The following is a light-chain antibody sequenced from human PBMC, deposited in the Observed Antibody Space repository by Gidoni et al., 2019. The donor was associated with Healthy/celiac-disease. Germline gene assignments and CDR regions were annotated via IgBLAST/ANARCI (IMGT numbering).Light chain of an antibody. CDR2: GNS. Sequence: QSVLTQPPSVSGAPGQRVTISCTGNSPNIGAGYDVHWYQQLPGTAPKLLIYGNSNRPSGVPDRFSGSKSGTSASLAITGLQAEDEADYYCQSYDSSLSGWVFGGGTKLTVL. J-gene: IGLJ3*02. V-gene: IGLV1-40*01. CDR1: SPNIGAGYD. CDR3: QSYDSSLSGWV.